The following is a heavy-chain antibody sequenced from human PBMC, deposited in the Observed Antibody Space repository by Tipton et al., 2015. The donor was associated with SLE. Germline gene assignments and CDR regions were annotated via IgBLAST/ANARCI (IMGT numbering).Heavy chain of an antibody. CDR1: GGSFSGYY. CDR3: ARIRPGHGDPFDF. J-gene: IGHJ4*02. D-gene: IGHD3-3*01. CDR2: INHSGST. Sequence: TLSLTCAVYGGSFSGYYWSWIRQPPGKGLEWIGDINHSGSTNYNPSLKSRVTISVDTSKNQFSLKLTSVTAADTAVYYCARIRPGHGDPFDFWGQGALVTVSS. V-gene: IGHV4-34*01.